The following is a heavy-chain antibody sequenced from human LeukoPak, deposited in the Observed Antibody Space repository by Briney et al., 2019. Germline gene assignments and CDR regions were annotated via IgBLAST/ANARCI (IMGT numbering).Heavy chain of an antibody. V-gene: IGHV4-4*02. Sequence: SETLSLTCAVSGGSISSSNWWSWVRQPPGKGLEWIGEIFHSGSTNYNPSLKSRATISVDKSKNQFSLKLNSVTAADTAVYYCARGGNKWELDNWFDPWGQGTLVTVSS. CDR3: ARGGNKWELDNWFDP. J-gene: IGHJ5*02. D-gene: IGHD1-26*01. CDR1: GGSISSSNW. CDR2: IFHSGST.